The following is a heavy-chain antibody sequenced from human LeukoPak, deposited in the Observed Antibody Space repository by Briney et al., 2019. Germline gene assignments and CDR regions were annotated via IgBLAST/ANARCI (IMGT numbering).Heavy chain of an antibody. CDR2: MNPNSGNT. V-gene: IGHV1-8*01. CDR3: ARGDLLRYFDWSRGDY. CDR1: GYTFTSYD. D-gene: IGHD3-9*01. Sequence: ASVKVSCKASGYTFTSYDINWVRQATGQGLEWMGWMNPNSGNTGYAQKFQGRVTMTRNTSISTAYMELSSLRSDDTAVYYCARGDLLRYFDWSRGDYWGQGTLVTVSS. J-gene: IGHJ4*02.